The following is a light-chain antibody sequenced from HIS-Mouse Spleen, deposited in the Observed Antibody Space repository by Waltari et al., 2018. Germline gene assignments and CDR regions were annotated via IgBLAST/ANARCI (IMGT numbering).Light chain of an antibody. Sequence: DIQLTQSPSFLSASVGDRVTITCRARQGISSYLAWYQQKPGKAPKLLIYAASTLQSGVPSRFSGSGSGTEFTLTISSLQPEDFATYYCQQLNSYPLYTFGQRTKLEIK. CDR2: AAS. V-gene: IGKV1-9*01. CDR3: QQLNSYPLYT. J-gene: IGKJ2*01. CDR1: QGISSY.